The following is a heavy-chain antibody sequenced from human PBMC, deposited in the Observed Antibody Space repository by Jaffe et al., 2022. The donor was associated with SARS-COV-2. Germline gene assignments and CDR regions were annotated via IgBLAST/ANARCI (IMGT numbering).Heavy chain of an antibody. V-gene: IGHV3-7*01. CDR1: GFTFSSYW. CDR3: ARTSGDSSSWYPPYYYYGMDV. J-gene: IGHJ6*02. D-gene: IGHD6-13*01. Sequence: EVQLVESGGGLVQPGGSLRLSCAASGFTFSSYWMSWVRQAPGKGLEWVANIKQDGSEKYYVDSVKGRFTISRDNAKNSLYLQMNSLRAEDTAVYYCARTSGDSSSWYPPYYYYGMDVWGQGTTVTVSS. CDR2: IKQDGSEK.